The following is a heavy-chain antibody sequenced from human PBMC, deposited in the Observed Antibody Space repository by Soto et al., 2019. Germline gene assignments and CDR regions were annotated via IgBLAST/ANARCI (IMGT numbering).Heavy chain of an antibody. CDR1: GYSFTSYW. V-gene: IGHV5-51*01. D-gene: IGHD3-22*01. CDR2: IYPGDSDT. Sequence: PGESLKISCKGSGYSFTSYWIGWVRQMPGKGLEWMGIIYPGDSDTRYSPSFQGQVTISADKSISTAYLQWSSLKASDTAMYYCARQIRYYYDTSGPTDYWGQGTLVTVSS. J-gene: IGHJ4*02. CDR3: ARQIRYYYDTSGPTDY.